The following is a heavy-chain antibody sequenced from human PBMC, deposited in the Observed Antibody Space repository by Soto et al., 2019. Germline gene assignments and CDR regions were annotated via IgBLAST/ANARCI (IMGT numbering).Heavy chain of an antibody. CDR1: GDSISTVDYF. Sequence: SETLSLTCSVSGDSISTVDYFWAWIRQPPGHALEYIGYIYKSATTYYNPSFESRVAISLDTSKSQFSLNVTSVTAADTAVYFCARGRYCLTGRCFPNWFDSWGQGTLVTVS. D-gene: IGHD2-15*01. CDR3: ARGRYCLTGRCFPNWFDS. CDR2: IYKSATT. J-gene: IGHJ5*01. V-gene: IGHV4-30-4*01.